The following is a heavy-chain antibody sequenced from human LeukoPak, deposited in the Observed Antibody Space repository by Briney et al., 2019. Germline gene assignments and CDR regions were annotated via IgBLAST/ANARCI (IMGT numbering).Heavy chain of an antibody. D-gene: IGHD2-15*01. CDR1: GFTFSSYS. J-gene: IGHJ3*02. CDR2: ISSSGSYI. CDR3: ARGTPWAFDI. V-gene: IGHV3-21*01. Sequence: GGSLRLSCAASGFTFSSYSMNWVRQAAGKGLEWVSSISSSGSYISYPDSVKGRFTISRDNAKNSLYLQMNSLRDEDTAVYYCARGTPWAFDIWGQGTMVTVSS.